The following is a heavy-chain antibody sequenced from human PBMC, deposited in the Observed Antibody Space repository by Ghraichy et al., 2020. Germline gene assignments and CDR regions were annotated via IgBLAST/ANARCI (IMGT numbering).Heavy chain of an antibody. Sequence: ASVKVSCKASGYTFTSYAVHWVRQAPGQSLKWMGWINAGSSDTKYSQKFQGRVTITRDTSASTAYMELSSLRSEDTAVYYCARTDSSGWVRGTYYYGMDVWVQGTTVTVSS. CDR3: ARTDSSGWVRGTYYYGMDV. J-gene: IGHJ6*02. D-gene: IGHD6-19*01. CDR1: GYTFTSYA. CDR2: INAGSSDT. V-gene: IGHV1-3*01.